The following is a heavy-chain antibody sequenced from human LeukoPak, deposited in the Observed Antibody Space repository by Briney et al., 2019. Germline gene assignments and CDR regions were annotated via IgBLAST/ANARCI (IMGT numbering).Heavy chain of an antibody. CDR3: ARQGAIFGVVMAANWFDP. CDR1: GGSISRYY. Sequence: SETLSLTCTVSGGSISRYYWSWIRQPPGKGLEWIAYTYESGDTRYNPSLKSRVTISLDTSKNQFSLKLSSVTAADTAVYYCARQGAIFGVVMAANWFDPWGQGTLVTVSS. V-gene: IGHV4-59*08. CDR2: TYESGDT. J-gene: IGHJ5*02. D-gene: IGHD3-3*01.